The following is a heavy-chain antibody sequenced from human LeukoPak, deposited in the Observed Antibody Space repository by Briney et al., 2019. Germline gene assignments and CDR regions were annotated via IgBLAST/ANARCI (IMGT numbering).Heavy chain of an antibody. CDR1: GYSISSGYY. CDR3: ARADTAMADFDY. V-gene: IGHV4-38-2*01. J-gene: IGHJ4*02. D-gene: IGHD5-18*01. Sequence: SETLSLTCAVSGYSISSGYYWGWIRQPPGKELGWIGSIYHSGSTYYNPSLKSRVTISVDTSKNQFSLKLSSVTAADTAVYYCARADTAMADFDYWGQGTLVTVSS. CDR2: IYHSGST.